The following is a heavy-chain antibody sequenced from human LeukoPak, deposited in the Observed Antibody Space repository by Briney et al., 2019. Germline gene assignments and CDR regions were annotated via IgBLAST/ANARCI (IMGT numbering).Heavy chain of an antibody. V-gene: IGHV4-39*01. D-gene: IGHD3-22*01. J-gene: IGHJ4*02. CDR1: GGSISSSSYY. Sequence: SETLSLTCTVSGGSISSSSYYWGWIRQPPGKGLEWIASIYYSGRTYYNPSLKSRVTISVDTSKNQFSLKLSSVTAADTAVYYCARRDYYDSIDYWGQGTLVTVSS. CDR3: ARRDYYDSIDY. CDR2: IYYSGRT.